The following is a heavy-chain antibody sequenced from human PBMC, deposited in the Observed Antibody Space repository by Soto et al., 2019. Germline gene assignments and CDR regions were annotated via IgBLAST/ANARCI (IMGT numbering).Heavy chain of an antibody. CDR2: IYHSGNT. CDR1: GDSLSSGGYY. CDR3: ARERPDGARLDP. Sequence: SETLSLTCTVSGDSLSSGGYYCSWIRQPPGKGLEWIGYIYHSGNTYYNPSLKSRVTISVDTSKNQFSLKLSSVTAADTAVYYCARERPDGARLDPWGQGTLVTVSS. V-gene: IGHV4-30-4*08. J-gene: IGHJ5*02. D-gene: IGHD6-6*01.